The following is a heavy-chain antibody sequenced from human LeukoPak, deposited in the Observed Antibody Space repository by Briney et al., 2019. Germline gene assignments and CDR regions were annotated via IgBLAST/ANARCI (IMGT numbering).Heavy chain of an antibody. Sequence: GGSLRLSCAASGFTFSNYAMSWLGQAPGKGLEWGSAISGSGGSTYYADSVKGRFTISRDNSKNTLYLQMNSLRAEDTAVYYCAKGPAYGDYDWFDPWGQGTLVTVSS. D-gene: IGHD4-17*01. J-gene: IGHJ5*02. CDR3: AKGPAYGDYDWFDP. V-gene: IGHV3-23*01. CDR2: ISGSGGST. CDR1: GFTFSNYA.